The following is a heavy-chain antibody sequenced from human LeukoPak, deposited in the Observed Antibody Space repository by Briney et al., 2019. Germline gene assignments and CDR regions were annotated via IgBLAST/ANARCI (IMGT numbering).Heavy chain of an antibody. CDR1: GFTFSSYA. CDR3: AKRCPQAAAGKYYFDY. Sequence: GGSLRLSCAASGFTFSSYAMGWVRQAPGKGLEWVSAISGRYDSTYYADSVKGRFTISRDNSRSTLYLQMNSLRAEDMAVYYCAKRCPQAAAGKYYFDYWGQGTLVTVSS. J-gene: IGHJ4*02. CDR2: ISGRYDST. V-gene: IGHV3-23*01. D-gene: IGHD6-13*01.